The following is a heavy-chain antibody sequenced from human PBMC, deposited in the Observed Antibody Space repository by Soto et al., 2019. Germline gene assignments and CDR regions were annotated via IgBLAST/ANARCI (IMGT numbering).Heavy chain of an antibody. J-gene: IGHJ4*02. CDR1: GGSISNYY. V-gene: IGHV4-4*07. CDR2: IYNSGST. Sequence: LSLTCTVSGGSISNYYWSWIRQPAGKGLEWIGRIYNSGSTKYNPSLKSRVTMSDDTSKNQFSLNLISVTAADTAVYYCARSGGSFNLDYWGLGTLVTVS. D-gene: IGHD1-26*01. CDR3: ARSGGSFNLDY.